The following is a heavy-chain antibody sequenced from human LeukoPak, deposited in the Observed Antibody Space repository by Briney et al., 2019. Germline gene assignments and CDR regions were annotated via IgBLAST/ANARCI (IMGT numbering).Heavy chain of an antibody. Sequence: LSGGSLRLSCVASGFHFRTYGMSWVRQAPGKGLEWVSGIPAGGSNTYYAHSVKGRFTISRDNTENTLYLQMNSLRAEDTAVYYCAKDSQHYDFWSRYKQYDYHYMDVWGKGTTVTVSS. D-gene: IGHD3-3*01. CDR3: AKDSQHYDFWSRYKQYDYHYMDV. CDR1: GFHFRTYG. J-gene: IGHJ6*03. CDR2: IPAGGSNT. V-gene: IGHV3-23*01.